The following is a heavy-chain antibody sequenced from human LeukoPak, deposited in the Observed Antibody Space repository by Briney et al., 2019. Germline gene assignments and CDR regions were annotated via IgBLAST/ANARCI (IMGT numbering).Heavy chain of an antibody. CDR1: GFTFSSYS. CDR3: ARAPDYFYYYMDV. CDR2: ISSSSSYI. V-gene: IGHV3-21*01. Sequence: PGGSLRLSCAASGFTFSSYSMNWVRQAPGKGVEWLSSISSSSSYIYYADSVKGRFTISRDNAKNSLYLQMNSLRAEDTAVYYCARAPDYFYYYMDVWGKGTTVTVSS. J-gene: IGHJ6*03.